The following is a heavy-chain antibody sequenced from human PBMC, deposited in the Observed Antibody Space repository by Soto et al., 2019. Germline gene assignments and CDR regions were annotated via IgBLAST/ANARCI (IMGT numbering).Heavy chain of an antibody. CDR1: GGTFGSNV. D-gene: IGHD2-15*01. CDR2: IMPIFGAA. Sequence: QVQLMQSGAEVKKPGSSVKVSCKASGGTFGSNVISWVRQAPGQGLEWMGEIMPIFGAANKPQKFQGRLMIAADTSTTTVYMELSSLGSEDTAVYFCATGDRYCSGGSCYPDDWGQGTLVTVSS. CDR3: ATGDRYCSGGSCYPDD. V-gene: IGHV1-69*06. J-gene: IGHJ4*02.